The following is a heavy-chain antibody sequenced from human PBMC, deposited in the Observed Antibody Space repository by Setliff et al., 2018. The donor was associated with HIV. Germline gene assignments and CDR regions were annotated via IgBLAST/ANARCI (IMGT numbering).Heavy chain of an antibody. CDR1: GYAISSGYY. D-gene: IGHD5-12*01. V-gene: IGHV4-38-2*01. CDR2: IYNRGST. J-gene: IGHJ4*02. CDR3: ARGATKYYFDY. Sequence: SETLSLTCAVSGYAISSGYYWGWIRRPPGKGLEWIGSIYNRGSTYYNPSLKSRVTISVDTSKNQFSLKLSSVTAADTAVYYCARGATKYYFDYWGQGTLVTVSS.